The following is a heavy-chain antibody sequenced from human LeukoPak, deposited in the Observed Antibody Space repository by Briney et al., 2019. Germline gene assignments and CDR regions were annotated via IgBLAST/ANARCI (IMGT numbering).Heavy chain of an antibody. J-gene: IGHJ4*02. D-gene: IGHD2-15*01. CDR3: ASPATPCTSSSCYYYFDI. Sequence: GGSLRLSCAASGFTLSSYAMTWVRQAPGKGLERVSAISASGTTNYADSVKGHFTVSRDNSKNTLYLHMNSLRAEDTALYYFASPATPCTSSSCYYYFDIWGQGTLVTVSS. CDR2: ISASGTT. V-gene: IGHV3-23*01. CDR1: GFTLSSYA.